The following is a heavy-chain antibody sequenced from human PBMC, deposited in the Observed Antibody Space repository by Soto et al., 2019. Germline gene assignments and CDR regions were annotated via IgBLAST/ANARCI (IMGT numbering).Heavy chain of an antibody. J-gene: IGHJ5*02. CDR3: ARDRRWLSRVPNNWFDP. Sequence: QVQLQESGPGLVKPSETLSLTCTVSGGSISSGDYYWTWIRQPPGKGLEWLGYIYYDGTTYYNPSLKSRLTMSIDTSKNQFSLKLNSLTAADTAVYYCARDRRWLSRVPNNWFDPWGQGTLVTVSS. CDR2: IYYDGTT. D-gene: IGHD2-21*01. V-gene: IGHV4-30-4*08. CDR1: GGSISSGDYY.